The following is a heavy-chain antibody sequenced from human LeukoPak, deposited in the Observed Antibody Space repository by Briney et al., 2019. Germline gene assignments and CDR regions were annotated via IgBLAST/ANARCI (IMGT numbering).Heavy chain of an antibody. J-gene: IGHJ3*02. CDR1: GGSFSDYY. CDR2: INHSGST. CDR3: ARHGSVAAGI. V-gene: IGHV4-34*01. D-gene: IGHD6-19*01. Sequence: SETLSLTCAVYGGSFSDYYWSWIRQPPGKGLEWIGEINHSGSTNYNPSLKSRVTISVDTSKNQFSLKLSSVTAADTAVYYCARHGSVAAGIWGQGTMVTVSS.